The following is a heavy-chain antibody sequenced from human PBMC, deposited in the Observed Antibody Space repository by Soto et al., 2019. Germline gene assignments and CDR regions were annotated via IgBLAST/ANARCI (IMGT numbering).Heavy chain of an antibody. D-gene: IGHD2-21*01. J-gene: IGHJ4*02. CDR1: GGTFNTYT. V-gene: IGHV1-69*02. CDR3: AITYCRDNSCPRDFDF. Sequence: QVQVVQSGAEVKKPESSVKVSCKPSGGTFNTYTVNWVRLAPGHGLEWMGMFIPILDMANYSQKFQDRVTITADRSTFTAYMEPNSLTSDDTAVYYCAITYCRDNSCPRDFDFWGPGTRVTVSS. CDR2: FIPILDMA.